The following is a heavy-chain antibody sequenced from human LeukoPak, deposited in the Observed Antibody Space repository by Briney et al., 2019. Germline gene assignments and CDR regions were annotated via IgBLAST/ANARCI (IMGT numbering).Heavy chain of an antibody. Sequence: GESLKVSCKGSGYSFTSYWIGWVRQTPGKGLEWMGVIYPGDSRTRYNPSFEGQVTISADKSINTAYLQWSSLKASDTAMYYCACREFYSPWPGPWGQGTLVTVSS. CDR3: ACREFYSPWPGP. V-gene: IGHV5-51*01. J-gene: IGHJ5*02. CDR2: IYPGDSRT. D-gene: IGHD5-18*01. CDR1: GYSFTSYW.